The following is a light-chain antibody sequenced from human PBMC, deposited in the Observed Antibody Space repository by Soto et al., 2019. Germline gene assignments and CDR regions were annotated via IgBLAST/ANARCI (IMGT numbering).Light chain of an antibody. J-gene: IGLJ2*01. CDR1: SSDVGGYNY. Sequence: QSALTQPRSVSGSPGQSVTISCTGTSSDVGGYNYVSWYQQHPGKAPKLMIYDVSKRPSGVPDRFSGSKSGNTASLTISGLXAEDEADYYCCSYAGSSLFGGGTKLTVL. V-gene: IGLV2-11*01. CDR3: CSYAGSSL. CDR2: DVS.